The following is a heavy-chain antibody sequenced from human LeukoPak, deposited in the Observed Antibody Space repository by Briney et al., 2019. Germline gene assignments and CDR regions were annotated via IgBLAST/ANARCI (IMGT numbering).Heavy chain of an antibody. Sequence: QAGGSLRLSCAASGFTFDDYAMHWVRQAPGKGLEWVSLISGDGGSTYYADSVKGRFTISRDNSKNSLYLQMNSMTTEDTALYYCAKDRITIFSYGMDVWGQGTTVTVSS. D-gene: IGHD3-9*01. V-gene: IGHV3-43*02. CDR1: GFTFDDYA. J-gene: IGHJ6*02. CDR3: AKDRITIFSYGMDV. CDR2: ISGDGGST.